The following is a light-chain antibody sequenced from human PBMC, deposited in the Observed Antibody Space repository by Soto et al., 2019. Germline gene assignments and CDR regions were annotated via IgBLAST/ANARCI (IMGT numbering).Light chain of an antibody. CDR2: GAS. V-gene: IGKV3-15*01. J-gene: IGKJ1*01. CDR1: QSVSSN. CDR3: QQYNNWRT. Sequence: EIVMPQSPSTLSVSPGERSGLSCRASQSVSSNLAWYQQKPGQAPRLLIYGASTRATGIPARFSGSGSGTEFTLTISSLQSEDFAVYYCQQYNNWRTFGQGTKVDIK.